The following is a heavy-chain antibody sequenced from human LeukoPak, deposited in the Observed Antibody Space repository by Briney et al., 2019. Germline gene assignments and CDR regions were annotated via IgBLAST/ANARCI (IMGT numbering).Heavy chain of an antibody. V-gene: IGHV4-34*01. CDR3: ARGEDGTGDYRPTYFDS. Sequence: SETLSLTCAVYGGSFSDYFWNWIRQPPGKGLEWIGEINHGGGTRYNPSLKSRATISVDTSKKQFSLNLTSVTTADTAVYYCARGEDGTGDYRPTYFDSWGQGTLVTVSS. CDR1: GGSFSDYF. J-gene: IGHJ4*02. D-gene: IGHD4-17*01. CDR2: INHGGGT.